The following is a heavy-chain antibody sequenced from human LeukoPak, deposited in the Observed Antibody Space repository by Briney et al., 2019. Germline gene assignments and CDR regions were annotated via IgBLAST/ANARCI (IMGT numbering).Heavy chain of an antibody. CDR3: ARESHSSSWSLFDY. CDR1: GFTFSSYS. J-gene: IGHJ4*02. D-gene: IGHD6-13*01. V-gene: IGHV3-21*01. Sequence: AGGSLRLSCAASGFTFSSYSMNWVRQAPGKGLEWVSSISSSSSYIYYADSVKGRFTISRDNAKNSLYLQMNSLRAEDTAVYYCARESHSSSWSLFDYWGQGTLVTVSS. CDR2: ISSSSSYI.